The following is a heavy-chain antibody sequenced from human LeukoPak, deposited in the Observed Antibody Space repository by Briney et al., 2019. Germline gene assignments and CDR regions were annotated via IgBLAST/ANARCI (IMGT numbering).Heavy chain of an antibody. D-gene: IGHD2-15*01. CDR3: ARDKKDCSGGSCYHDAYDI. Sequence: SETLSLTCTVSGGSISSYYWSWIRQPPGKGLEWIGYIYYSGSTNYNPSLKSRVTISVDTSKNQFSLKLSSVTAADTAVYYCARDKKDCSGGSCYHDAYDIWGQGTMVTVSS. CDR2: IYYSGST. CDR1: GGSISSYY. V-gene: IGHV4-59*01. J-gene: IGHJ3*02.